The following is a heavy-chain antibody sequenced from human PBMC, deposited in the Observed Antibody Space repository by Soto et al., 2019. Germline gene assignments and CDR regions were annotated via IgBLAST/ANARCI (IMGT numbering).Heavy chain of an antibody. CDR2: ISAYNGNT. CDR3: ARDDVYSSGWYSCYYYGMDV. J-gene: IGHJ6*02. Sequence: GASVKVSCKASGYTFTGYGIMWVRQAAGQGLEGMGWISAYNGNTNYAQKLQGRVTMTTDTSTSTAYMELRSLRSDDTAVYYCARDDVYSSGWYSCYYYGMDVWGQGTTVTVSS. CDR1: GYTFTGYG. D-gene: IGHD6-19*01. V-gene: IGHV1-18*04.